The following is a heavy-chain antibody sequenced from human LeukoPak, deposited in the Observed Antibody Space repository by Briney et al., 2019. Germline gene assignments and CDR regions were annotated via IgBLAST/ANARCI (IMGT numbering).Heavy chain of an antibody. V-gene: IGHV4-34*01. D-gene: IGHD3-10*01. CDR2: INHSGST. CDR1: GGSLSGYY. J-gene: IGHJ4*02. Sequence: SETLSLTCAVYGGSLSGYYWSWIRQPPGKGLEWIGEINHSGSTNYNPSLKSRVTISVDTSKNQFSLKLSSVTAADTAVYYCARVDRYYGSGSYYYVDYWGQGTLVTVSS. CDR3: ARVDRYYGSGSYYYVDY.